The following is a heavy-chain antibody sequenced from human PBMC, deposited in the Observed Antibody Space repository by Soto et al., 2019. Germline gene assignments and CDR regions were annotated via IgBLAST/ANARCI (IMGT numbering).Heavy chain of an antibody. CDR3: ARDLHDTSGFYYDS. V-gene: IGHV4-30-4*01. CDR2: IYYSGTT. D-gene: IGHD3-22*01. Sequence: PSETLSLTCTVSGGSISRGDYYWSWIRQPPGKGLEWIGYIYYSGTTYYNPSLKSRLTISVDTSKNQFSLKLSSVSAADTAVYFCARDLHDTSGFYYDSWGQGALVTASS. CDR1: GGSISRGDYY. J-gene: IGHJ4*02.